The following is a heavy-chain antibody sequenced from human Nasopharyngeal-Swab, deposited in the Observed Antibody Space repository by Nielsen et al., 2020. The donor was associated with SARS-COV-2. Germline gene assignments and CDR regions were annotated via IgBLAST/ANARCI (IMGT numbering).Heavy chain of an antibody. CDR2: LNGDATTV. CDR3: ARAGEYRFDY. J-gene: IGHJ4*02. D-gene: IGHD7-27*01. CDR1: GFTFSSSW. Sequence: ESLKISCAGSGFTFSSSWLHWVRQAPGEGPVWVARLNGDATTVDYADSVKGRFTISRDNAKNTLYLQMNGLRDEDTAIYYCARAGEYRFDYWGQGTLVTVSS. V-gene: IGHV3-74*01.